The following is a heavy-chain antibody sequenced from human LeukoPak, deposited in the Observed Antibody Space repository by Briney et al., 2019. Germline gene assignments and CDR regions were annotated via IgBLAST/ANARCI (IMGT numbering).Heavy chain of an antibody. D-gene: IGHD3-22*01. CDR2: IYYSGST. J-gene: IGHJ6*03. CDR3: SGRNYYDSSGYFSNMDV. V-gene: IGHV4-59*01. CDR1: GASISTCY. Sequence: PSETLSLTCTVSGASISTCYWSWIRQPPGKGLEWIGYIYYSGSTNYNPSLKSRVTISVDTSKNQFSLKLSSVTAADTAVYYCSGRNYYDSSGYFSNMDVWGKGTTVTVSS.